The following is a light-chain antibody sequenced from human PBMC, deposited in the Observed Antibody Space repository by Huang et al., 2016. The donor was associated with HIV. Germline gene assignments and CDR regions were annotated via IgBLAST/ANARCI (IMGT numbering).Light chain of an antibody. V-gene: IGKV3-15*01. J-gene: IGKJ5*01. Sequence: EMVMTQSPATLSVSPGERAPLSCRASQSVSSNLAWYQQKHGQAPRLLIYGASTRVTGVPARFSGSGSGTEFTLTISSLQSEDFAVYYCQQYDNGPIAFGQGTRLEI. CDR3: QQYDNGPIA. CDR1: QSVSSN. CDR2: GAS.